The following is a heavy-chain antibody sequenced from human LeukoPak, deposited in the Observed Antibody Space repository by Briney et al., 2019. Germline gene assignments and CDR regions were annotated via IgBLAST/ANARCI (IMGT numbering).Heavy chain of an antibody. CDR2: INPDSGAT. CDR3: ARKGSSAINTNWFDP. D-gene: IGHD5-12*01. J-gene: IGHJ5*02. CDR1: GYTFTGYY. V-gene: IGHV1-2*02. Sequence: ASVKVSCKASGYTFTGYYMHWVRQAPGQGLEWMGWINPDSGATDYAQKFQGRVTLTRDTSITTAYMELSRLTSDDTAVYYCARKGSSAINTNWFDPWGQGTLVAVSS.